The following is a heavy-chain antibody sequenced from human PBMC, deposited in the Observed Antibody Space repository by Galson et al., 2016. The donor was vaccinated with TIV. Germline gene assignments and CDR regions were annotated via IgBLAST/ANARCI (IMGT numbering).Heavy chain of an antibody. CDR3: ARALNYGMDV. J-gene: IGHJ6*02. CDR1: KYTFIGYY. V-gene: IGHV1-2*02. D-gene: IGHD3-10*01. Sequence: SVKVSCKASKYTFIGYYMHWVRQAPGQGLEWMGWINPDSGDTNSAQEFQGRVTMTRDTSITTAYMDVSSLRPDDTAVYFCARALNYGMDVWGQGTTVTVSS. CDR2: INPDSGDT.